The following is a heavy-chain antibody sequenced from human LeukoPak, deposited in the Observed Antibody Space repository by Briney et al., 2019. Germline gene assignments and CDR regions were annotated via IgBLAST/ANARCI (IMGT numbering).Heavy chain of an antibody. D-gene: IGHD6-25*01. CDR1: GFTFSNYG. CDR3: APGIAAH. J-gene: IGHJ4*02. V-gene: IGHV3-21*06. CDR2: ISSSSSYI. Sequence: GSLRLSCVASGFTFSNYGINWVRQAPGKGLEWISFISSSSSYIYYADSVKGRFTISRDNAKNLLYLQMNSLRAEDTAVYYCAPGIAAHWGQGTLVTVSS.